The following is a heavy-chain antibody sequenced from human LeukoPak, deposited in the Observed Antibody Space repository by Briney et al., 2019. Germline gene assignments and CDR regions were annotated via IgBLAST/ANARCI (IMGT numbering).Heavy chain of an antibody. V-gene: IGHV4-4*07. CDR1: GGSVSNYY. D-gene: IGHD4-17*01. CDR3: AREGRVNYGDYGYFHYYMDV. J-gene: IGHJ6*03. CDR2: IYSGGST. Sequence: SETLSLTCTVSGGSVSNYYWSWIRQPAGKGVEWIGRIYSGGSTEYNPSLNSRVTMSVDTSKNQFSLKLRSVTAADTAVYYCAREGRVNYGDYGYFHYYMDVWGKGTTVTISS.